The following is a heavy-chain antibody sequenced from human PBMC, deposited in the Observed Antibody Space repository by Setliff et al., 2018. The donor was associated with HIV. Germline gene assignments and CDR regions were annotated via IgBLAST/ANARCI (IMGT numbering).Heavy chain of an antibody. D-gene: IGHD3-22*01. CDR1: GFTFSSYW. J-gene: IGHJ4*02. V-gene: IGHV4-39*07. CDR2: IYYSGST. Sequence: GSLRLSCAASGFTFSSYWMSWVRQPPGKGLEWIGSIYYSGSTYYNPSLKSRVTISVDTSKNQFSLKLSSVTAADTAVYYCARDRGTVVNPYYSDYWGQGTLVTVSS. CDR3: ARDRGTVVNPYYSDY.